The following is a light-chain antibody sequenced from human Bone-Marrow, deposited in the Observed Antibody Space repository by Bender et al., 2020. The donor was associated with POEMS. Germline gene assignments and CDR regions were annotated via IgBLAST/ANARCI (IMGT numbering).Light chain of an antibody. V-gene: IGLV2-23*01. CDR3: CSYADTSTWV. CDR1: SSDVGSYNL. CDR2: EGS. J-gene: IGLJ3*02. Sequence: QSALTQPASVSGSPGQSITISCTGTSSDVGSYNLVSWYQQHPGKAPKLMIYEGSKRPSGVSNRFSGSKSGNTASLTISGLQADDEADYYCCSYADTSTWVFGGGTKLTVL.